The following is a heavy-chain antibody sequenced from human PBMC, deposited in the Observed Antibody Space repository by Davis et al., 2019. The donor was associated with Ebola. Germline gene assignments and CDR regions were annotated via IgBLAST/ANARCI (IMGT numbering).Heavy chain of an antibody. D-gene: IGHD3-10*01. V-gene: IGHV3-30*02. J-gene: IGHJ6*02. Sequence: GGSLRLSCAASGFTFSSYGMHWVRQAPGKGLEWVAVIWYDGSNKYYADSVKGRFTISRDNSKNTLYLQMNSLRAEDTAVYYCAKITSSGRIYYYYYGMDVWGQGTTVTVSS. CDR3: AKITSSGRIYYYYYGMDV. CDR1: GFTFSSYG. CDR2: IWYDGSNK.